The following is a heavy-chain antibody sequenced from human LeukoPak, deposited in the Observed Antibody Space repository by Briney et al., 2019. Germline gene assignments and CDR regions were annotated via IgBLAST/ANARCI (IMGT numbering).Heavy chain of an antibody. CDR3: ASKLTSGY. V-gene: IGHV3-66*01. D-gene: IGHD4-17*01. J-gene: IGHJ4*02. Sequence: GGSLRLSCVVSGFTVTSNYMSWVRQAPGKGLEWVSVIYSGGTTNYADSVKGRFTVYRDNSKNTLYLQMNSLRAEDTAVYYCASKLTSGYWGQGPLVTVSS. CDR2: IYSGGTT. CDR1: GFTVTSNY.